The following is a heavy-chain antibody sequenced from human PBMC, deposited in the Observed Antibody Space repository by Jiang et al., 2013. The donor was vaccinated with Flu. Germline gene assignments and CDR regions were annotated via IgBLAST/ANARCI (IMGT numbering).Heavy chain of an antibody. J-gene: IGHJ4*02. CDR3: ARSSWGYSYGPLEY. CDR1: GGTFSSFP. Sequence: EVKKPGSSVKVSCKTSGGTFSSFPINWVRQAPGQGLEWMGGINPIFGTTDYAQKFQGRVTIIADRSTSTAYMDLSSLRSEDTAVYYCARSSWGYSYGPLEYWGQGSLVTVSS. CDR2: INPIFGTT. V-gene: IGHV1-69*06. D-gene: IGHD5-18*01.